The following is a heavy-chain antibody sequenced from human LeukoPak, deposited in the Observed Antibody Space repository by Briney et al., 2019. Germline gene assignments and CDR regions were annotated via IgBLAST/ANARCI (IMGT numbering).Heavy chain of an antibody. V-gene: IGHV3-48*03. CDR3: VRDGNGWYRTFDA. CDR1: GFTFSTYE. CDR2: IVGSGTTR. J-gene: IGHJ5*02. Sequence: GASLRLSCAASGFTFSTYEINCVRQPPGDWMEWVSYIVGSGTTRYYADSVKGPFTISTTNTNHSLCLQMNSLRAEETVVYYCVRDGNGWYRTFDAWGQGTLVTVSS. D-gene: IGHD6-19*01.